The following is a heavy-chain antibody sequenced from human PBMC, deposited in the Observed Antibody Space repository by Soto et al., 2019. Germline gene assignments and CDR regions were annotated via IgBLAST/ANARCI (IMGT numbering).Heavy chain of an antibody. CDR1: GGSISSYY. CDR3: ASGIAARPSYFDY. Sequence: SETLSLTCSVSGGSISSYYWSWIRQPPGKGLEWIGYIYYSGSTNYNPSLKSRVTISVDTSKNQFSLKLSSVTAADTAVYYCASGIAARPSYFDYWGQGTLVSSPQ. CDR2: IYYSGST. V-gene: IGHV4-59*01. D-gene: IGHD6-6*01. J-gene: IGHJ4*02.